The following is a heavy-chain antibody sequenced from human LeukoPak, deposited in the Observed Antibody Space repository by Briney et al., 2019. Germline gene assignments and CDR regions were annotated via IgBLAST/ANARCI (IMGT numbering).Heavy chain of an antibody. J-gene: IGHJ4*02. Sequence: SQTLSLTCTVSGGSISSGGYYWSWIRQHPGKGLEWIGYIYYSGSTYYNPSLKSRVTISVDTSKNQFSLKLSSVTAADTAVYYCARVNPGAEQQLWGYYFDYWGQGTLVTVSS. CDR1: GGSISSGGYY. V-gene: IGHV4-31*03. CDR3: ARVNPGAEQQLWGYYFDY. CDR2: IYYSGST. D-gene: IGHD6-13*01.